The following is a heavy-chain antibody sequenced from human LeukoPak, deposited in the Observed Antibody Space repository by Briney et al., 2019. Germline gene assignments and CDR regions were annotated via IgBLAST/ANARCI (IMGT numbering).Heavy chain of an antibody. CDR2: IYYSGGT. J-gene: IGHJ4*02. CDR3: ARTGPVVTPFDY. Sequence: PSETLSLTCTVSGGSISSGGYYWTWIRQPPGKGLEWIGYIYYSGGTNYNPSLKSRVTMSVDTSKNQFSLKLRSVTAADTAVYYCARTGPVVTPFDYWGQGILVTVSS. D-gene: IGHD3-22*01. V-gene: IGHV4-61*08. CDR1: GGSISSGGYY.